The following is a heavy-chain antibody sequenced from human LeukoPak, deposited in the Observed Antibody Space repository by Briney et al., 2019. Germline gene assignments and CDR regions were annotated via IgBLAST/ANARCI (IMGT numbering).Heavy chain of an antibody. CDR3: ARDEGSVVGATLAPEYFRH. Sequence: KASETLSLTCTVSGGSITSGIYYWGWIRQPAGKGLEWIGYIYYSGSTNYNPSLKSRVTISVDTSKNQFSLKLSSVTAADTAVYYCARDEGSVVGATLAPEYFRHWGQGTLVTVSS. D-gene: IGHD1-26*01. J-gene: IGHJ1*01. CDR1: GGSITSGIYY. V-gene: IGHV4-61*10. CDR2: IYYSGST.